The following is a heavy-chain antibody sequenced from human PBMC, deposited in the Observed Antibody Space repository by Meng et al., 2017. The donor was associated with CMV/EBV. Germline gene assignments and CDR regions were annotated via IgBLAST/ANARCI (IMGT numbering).Heavy chain of an antibody. D-gene: IGHD3-22*01. CDR2: IYYSGST. V-gene: IGHV4-30-4*01. CDR1: GGAISSGDYY. Sequence: QVQLQESGPGLVKPSQTLSRNCTLSGGAISSGDYYWRWIRQPPGKGLEWIGYIYYSGSTYYNPSLKSRVTISVDTSKNQFSLKLSSVTAADTAVYYCARDRVTYDSSGYSYYFDYWGQGTLVTVSS. CDR3: ARDRVTYDSSGYSYYFDY. J-gene: IGHJ4*02.